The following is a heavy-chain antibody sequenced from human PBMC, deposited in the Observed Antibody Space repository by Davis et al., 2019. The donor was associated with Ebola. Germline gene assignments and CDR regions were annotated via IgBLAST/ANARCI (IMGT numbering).Heavy chain of an antibody. V-gene: IGHV3-74*01. J-gene: IGHJ4*02. CDR3: TRVSRIVVEDY. Sequence: GESLKISCAASGFTFSRYWMHWVRQAPGKGLVYVSRISSDGGITSYADSVEGRFAISRDNAMNSLFLQMNSLRVDDTAVYYCTRVSRIVVEDYWGQGTLVTVSS. CDR2: ISSDGGIT. D-gene: IGHD2-21*01. CDR1: GFTFSRYW.